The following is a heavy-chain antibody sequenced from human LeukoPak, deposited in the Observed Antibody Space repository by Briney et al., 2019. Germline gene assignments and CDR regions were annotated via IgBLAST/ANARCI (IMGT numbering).Heavy chain of an antibody. CDR3: ARAPWGPYSSSWPTPFDY. CDR2: INPIFGTA. CDR1: GYTFTGYY. D-gene: IGHD6-13*01. V-gene: IGHV1-69*13. J-gene: IGHJ4*02. Sequence: SVKVSCKASGYTFTGYYMHWVRQAPGQGLEWMGGINPIFGTANYAQKFQGRVTITADESTSTAYMELSSLRSEDTAVYYCARAPWGPYSSSWPTPFDYWGQGTLVTVSS.